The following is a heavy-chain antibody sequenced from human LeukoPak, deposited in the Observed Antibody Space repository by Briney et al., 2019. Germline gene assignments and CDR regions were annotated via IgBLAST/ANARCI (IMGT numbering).Heavy chain of an antibody. Sequence: PGGSLRLSCAASGFTFSSYWMSWVRQAPGKGLEWVANIKQDGSEKYYVDPVKGRFTISRDNAKNSLYLQMNSLRAEDTAVYYCARDLGMVRGVPPFDYWGQGTLVTVSS. D-gene: IGHD3-10*01. V-gene: IGHV3-7*01. CDR3: ARDLGMVRGVPPFDY. CDR1: GFTFSSYW. J-gene: IGHJ4*02. CDR2: IKQDGSEK.